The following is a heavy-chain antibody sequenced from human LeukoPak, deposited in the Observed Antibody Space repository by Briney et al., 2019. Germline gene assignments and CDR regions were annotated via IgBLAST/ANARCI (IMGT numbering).Heavy chain of an antibody. Sequence: PGGSLRLSCAASGFTFSNYFMHWVRQAPGKGLEWVADIARDGSHTFYVESVKGRFTISRDNSKNTLYLQMNSLRAEDTAVYFCARERQDTVIHSGAFDIWGQGTMVTVSS. CDR3: ARERQDTVIHSGAFDI. CDR2: IARDGSHT. CDR1: GFTFSNYF. V-gene: IGHV3-30*04. D-gene: IGHD2-21*02. J-gene: IGHJ3*02.